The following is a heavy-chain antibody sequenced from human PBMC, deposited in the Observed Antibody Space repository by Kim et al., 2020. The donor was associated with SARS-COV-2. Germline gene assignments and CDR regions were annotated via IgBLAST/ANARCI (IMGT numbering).Heavy chain of an antibody. CDR2: ISGSGGST. Sequence: GGSLRLSCAASGFTFSSYAMSWVRQAPGKGLEWVSAISGSGGSTYYADSVKGRFTISRDNSKNTLYLQMNSLRAEDTAVYYCAKDGVTMIVVVTGWFDPWGQGTLVTVSS. V-gene: IGHV3-23*01. J-gene: IGHJ5*02. D-gene: IGHD3-22*01. CDR3: AKDGVTMIVVVTGWFDP. CDR1: GFTFSSYA.